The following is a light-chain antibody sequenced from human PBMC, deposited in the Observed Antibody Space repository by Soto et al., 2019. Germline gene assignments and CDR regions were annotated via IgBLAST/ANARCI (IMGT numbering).Light chain of an antibody. Sequence: EIVLTQSPGTLSLSPGERATLSCRASQSVSNNYLAWYQQKPGQAPRLRIYGASNRATGIPDRFSGSGSGTAFTRTISRLEPEDCAVYYCQQYGSSGTFGHGTQGEIK. CDR3: QQYGSSGT. CDR1: QSVSNNY. V-gene: IGKV3-20*01. CDR2: GAS. J-gene: IGKJ1*01.